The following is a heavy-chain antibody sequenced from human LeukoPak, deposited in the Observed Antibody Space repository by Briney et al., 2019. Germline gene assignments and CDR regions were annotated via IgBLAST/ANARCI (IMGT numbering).Heavy chain of an antibody. J-gene: IGHJ4*02. Sequence: GGSLRLSCAASGFTFSSYWMSWVRQAPGKGLEWVANIRLDGSEKYYVDSVKGRFTISRDNAKNSLYLQMWSLRAEDTAMYYCARDSPHSSSFAYDYWGQGTLVTVSS. CDR1: GFTFSSYW. D-gene: IGHD6-13*01. CDR3: ARDSPHSSSFAYDY. V-gene: IGHV3-7*01. CDR2: IRLDGSEK.